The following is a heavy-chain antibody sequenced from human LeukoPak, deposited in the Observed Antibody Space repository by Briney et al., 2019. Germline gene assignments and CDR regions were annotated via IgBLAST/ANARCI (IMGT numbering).Heavy chain of an antibody. CDR2: ISGSGGST. Sequence: GGSLRLSCAASGFTFSSYAMSWVRQAPGKGLEWVSAISGSGGSTYYADSVKGRFTISRDNSKNTLYLQMNSLRAEDTAVYYCAKDFRGPPPLVGASRGYFDCWDQGTLVTVSS. J-gene: IGHJ4*02. D-gene: IGHD1-26*01. CDR1: GFTFSSYA. CDR3: AKDFRGPPPLVGASRGYFDC. V-gene: IGHV3-23*01.